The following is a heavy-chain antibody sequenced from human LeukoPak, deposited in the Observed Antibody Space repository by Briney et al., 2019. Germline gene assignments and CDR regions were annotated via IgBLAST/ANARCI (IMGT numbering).Heavy chain of an antibody. D-gene: IGHD6-13*01. CDR3: ARGGAPGTADY. CDR2: MNVDGSEK. V-gene: IGHV3-7*04. CDR1: GFTFSIYW. Sequence: GGSLRLSCAASGFTFSIYWMSWVRQAPGKRLEWMANMNVDGSEKYYVDSVKGRFTISRDNAKNSLFLRMSSLRVEDTAVYYCARGGAPGTADYWGQGTLVTVSS. J-gene: IGHJ4*02.